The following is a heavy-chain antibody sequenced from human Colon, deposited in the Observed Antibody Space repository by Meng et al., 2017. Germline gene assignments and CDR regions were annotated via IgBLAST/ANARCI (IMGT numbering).Heavy chain of an antibody. Sequence: QVQLQESGSGVVKPSQALSLTFSVSGASVNSTGFSWNWIRQSPGKGLEWVGYIYQSGSTYYNPSLKSRVTISLDRSKNQFSLNLSSVTAADTAVYYCARVGYCVNGVCYQTLQYWSQGTLVTVSS. D-gene: IGHD2-8*01. J-gene: IGHJ4*02. CDR3: ARVGYCVNGVCYQTLQY. CDR2: IYQSGST. V-gene: IGHV4-30-2*06. CDR1: GASVNSTGFS.